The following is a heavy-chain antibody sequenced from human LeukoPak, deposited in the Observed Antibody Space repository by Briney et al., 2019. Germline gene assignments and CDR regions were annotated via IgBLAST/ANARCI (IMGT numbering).Heavy chain of an antibody. J-gene: IGHJ3*02. CDR1: DGPVSSYY. D-gene: IGHD5-24*01. V-gene: IGHV4-59*08. CDR3: ARHPPRESRGNAFDI. Sequence: PSETLSLTCTVSDGPVSSYYWSWIRQPPGKGLEWIGYIYFSGTTNYNPSLKSRVAISVDTSKNQFSLKLSSVTAADTALYYCARHPPRESRGNAFDIWGQGAVVTVSS. CDR2: IYFSGTT.